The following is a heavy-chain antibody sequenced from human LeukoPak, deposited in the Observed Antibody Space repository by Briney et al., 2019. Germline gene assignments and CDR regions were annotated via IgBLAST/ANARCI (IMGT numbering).Heavy chain of an antibody. CDR2: IYYSGST. CDR1: GGSISSGDYY. V-gene: IGHV4-30-4*01. CDR3: ARGFFDILPGSYEGHYFDY. D-gene: IGHD3-9*01. Sequence: PSETLSLTCTVSGGSISSGDYYWSWIRQPPGKGLEWIGYIYYSGSTYYNPSLKSRVTISVDTSKNQFSLKLSSVTAADTAVYYCARGFFDILPGSYEGHYFDYWGQGTLVPVSS. J-gene: IGHJ4*02.